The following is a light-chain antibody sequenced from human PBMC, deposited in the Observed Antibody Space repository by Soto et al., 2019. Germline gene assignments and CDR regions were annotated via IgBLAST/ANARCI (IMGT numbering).Light chain of an antibody. CDR2: DVR. CDR3: ISSSSSSTLYV. CDR1: SSDIGGYNF. Sequence: QSVLTQPASVSGAPGQTITISCTGTSSDIGGYNFVSWYQQHPGKAPKLLIYDVRHRPSGISNRFSGSKSGNTASLTISGLQAEDEADYYCISSSSSSTLYVFGPGTKGTVL. V-gene: IGLV2-14*03. J-gene: IGLJ1*01.